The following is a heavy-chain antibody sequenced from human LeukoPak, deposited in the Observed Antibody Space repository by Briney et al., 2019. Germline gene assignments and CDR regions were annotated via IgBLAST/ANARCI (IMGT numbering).Heavy chain of an antibody. D-gene: IGHD2-15*01. J-gene: IGHJ4*02. CDR3: AKGRCGGGSCSYYFDY. V-gene: IGHV3-23*01. CDR2: ISGSGGST. CDR1: GFTFSSYA. Sequence: GGSLRLSCVASGFTFSSYAMSWVRQAPGRGLEWVSDISGSGGSTYYADSVKGRFTVSRGNSKNTLYLQMNSLRVEDMAVYYCAKGRCGGGSCSYYFDYWGQGTLVTVSS.